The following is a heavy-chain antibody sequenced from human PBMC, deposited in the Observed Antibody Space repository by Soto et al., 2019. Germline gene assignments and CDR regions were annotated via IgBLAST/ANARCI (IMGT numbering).Heavy chain of an antibody. D-gene: IGHD3-3*01. CDR2: ISGSGGST. Sequence: PRLSCAASGFTFSSYAMSWVRQAPGKGLEWVSAISGSGGSTYYADSVKGRFTISRDNSKNTLYLQMNSLRAEDTAVYYCAKSITILRDAFDIWGQGTMVTVSS. CDR3: AKSITILRDAFDI. J-gene: IGHJ3*02. V-gene: IGHV3-23*01. CDR1: GFTFSSYA.